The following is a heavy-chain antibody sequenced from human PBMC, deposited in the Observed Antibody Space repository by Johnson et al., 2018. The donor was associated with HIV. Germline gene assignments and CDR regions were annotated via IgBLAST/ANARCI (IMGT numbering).Heavy chain of an antibody. D-gene: IGHD3-22*01. V-gene: IGHV3-9*01. J-gene: IGHJ3*02. CDR1: GFTFDDYA. CDR2: ISWNSGSM. Sequence: VQLVESGGGLVQPGRSLRLSCAASGFTFDDYAMHWVRQAPGKGLEWVSGISWNSGSMGYADSVKGRFTISRANAQNSLYLQMNSLRAEDTAFYYCARDLSMIVVANAFDIWGQGTIVTVSS. CDR3: ARDLSMIVVANAFDI.